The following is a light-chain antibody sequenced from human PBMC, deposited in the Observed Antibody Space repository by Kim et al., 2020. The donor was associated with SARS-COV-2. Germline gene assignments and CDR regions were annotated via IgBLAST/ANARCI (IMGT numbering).Light chain of an antibody. CDR2: SAS. CDR1: QDIRNS. CDR3: QKYNSAPWT. J-gene: IGKJ1*01. V-gene: IGKV1-27*01. Sequence: APVGDRVTITCRASQDIRNSLAWYQQKPGKVPKLLIYSASTLQSGVPSRFSGSGSGTDFALTISSLQPEDVATYYCQKYNSAPWTFGPGTKVDIK.